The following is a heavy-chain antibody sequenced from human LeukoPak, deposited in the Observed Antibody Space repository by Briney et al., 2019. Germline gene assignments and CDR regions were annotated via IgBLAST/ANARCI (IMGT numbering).Heavy chain of an antibody. J-gene: IGHJ6*03. D-gene: IGHD6-6*01. Sequence: SVKVSCKASGDTLISHGFSWVRQAPGQGHEWMGGIIPLFGTVNYAQNFQGRVTITVDESTSTAYMDLSSLRSEDTAVYYCARVISIGQPPYFYYMDVWGKGTTVTVSS. CDR1: GDTLISHG. CDR3: ARVISIGQPPYFYYMDV. V-gene: IGHV1-69*01. CDR2: IIPLFGTV.